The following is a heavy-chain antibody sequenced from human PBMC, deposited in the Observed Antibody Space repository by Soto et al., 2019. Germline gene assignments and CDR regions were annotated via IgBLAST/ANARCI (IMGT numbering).Heavy chain of an antibody. CDR3: TTSVTGTPRAIDY. J-gene: IGHJ4*02. Sequence: GSLRLSCEVSGLTFAKVWMSWIRQAPGKGLEWVGRIKSQIDGGRIDYAAPVKDRFTISRDDSKNTLYLQVNSLKTEDTAVYYCTTSVTGTPRAIDYWGQGNLVTVSS. V-gene: IGHV3-15*01. CDR2: IKSQIDGGRI. CDR1: GLTFAKVW. D-gene: IGHD1-7*01.